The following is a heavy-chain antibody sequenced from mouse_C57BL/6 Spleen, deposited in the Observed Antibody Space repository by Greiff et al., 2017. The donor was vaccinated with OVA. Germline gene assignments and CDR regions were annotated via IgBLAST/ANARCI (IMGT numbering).Heavy chain of an antibody. J-gene: IGHJ2*01. CDR1: GFTFSDYG. CDR3: ARLGY. Sequence: DVMLVESGGGLVKPGGSLKLSCAASGFTFSDYGMHWVRQAPEKGLEWVAYISRGSSTIYYADTVKGRFTISRDNAKNTLFLQMTSLRSEDTAMYYCARLGYWGQGTTLTVSS. CDR2: ISRGSSTI. V-gene: IGHV5-17*01.